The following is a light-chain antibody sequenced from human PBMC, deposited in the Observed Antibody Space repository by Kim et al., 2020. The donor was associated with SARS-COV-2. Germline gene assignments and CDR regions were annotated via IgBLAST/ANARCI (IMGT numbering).Light chain of an antibody. CDR3: QQYGSSPLT. CDR1: QSVSSDC. CDR2: GAS. V-gene: IGKV3-20*01. J-gene: IGKJ4*01. Sequence: SPGERATLSCRASQSVSSDCLAWYQQKPRQPPRLFIYGASNRATGISGRFTGRGSGTDFTLTINRLEPGDSAVYYCQQYGSSPLTFGGGTKVDIK.